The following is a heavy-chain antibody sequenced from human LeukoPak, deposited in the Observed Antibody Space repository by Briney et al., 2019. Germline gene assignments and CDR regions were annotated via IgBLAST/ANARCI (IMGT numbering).Heavy chain of an antibody. Sequence: SVKVSCKASGGTFSSYAISWVRQAPGQGLEWMGGIIPIFGTANYAQKFQGRVTITADKSTSTAYMELSSLRSEDTAVYYCARAIFRLVPYRRYNWFDPWGQGTLVTVSS. CDR2: IIPIFGTA. D-gene: IGHD6-19*01. V-gene: IGHV1-69*06. CDR1: GGTFSSYA. J-gene: IGHJ5*02. CDR3: ARAIFRLVPYRRYNWFDP.